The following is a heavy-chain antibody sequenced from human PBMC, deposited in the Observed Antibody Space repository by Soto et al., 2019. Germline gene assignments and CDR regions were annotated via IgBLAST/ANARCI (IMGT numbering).Heavy chain of an antibody. V-gene: IGHV4-4*01. D-gene: IGHD6-19*01. CDR2: IYHSGST. Sequence: PGKGLEWIGEIYHSGSTKYNPSLKTRVTMSADKSKNQFSLRRNSVTAADTAVYFCAKDGDGGGWYFSDFWGQG. CDR3: AKDGDGGGWYFSDF. J-gene: IGHJ4*02.